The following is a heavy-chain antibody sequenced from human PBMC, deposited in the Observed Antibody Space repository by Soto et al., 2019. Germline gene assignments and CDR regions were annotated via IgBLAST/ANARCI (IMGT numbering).Heavy chain of an antibody. Sequence: QVQLVQSGAEVKKPGASVKVSCKASGYTFTSYDINWVRQDTGQGLEWMGWMNPNSGNTGYAQKFQGRVTMTRNTSISTAYMELSSLRSEDTAVYYCARALLSYYYFGMDVWGQGSTVTGSS. V-gene: IGHV1-8*01. J-gene: IGHJ6*02. CDR2: MNPNSGNT. CDR3: ARALLSYYYFGMDV. CDR1: GYTFTSYD.